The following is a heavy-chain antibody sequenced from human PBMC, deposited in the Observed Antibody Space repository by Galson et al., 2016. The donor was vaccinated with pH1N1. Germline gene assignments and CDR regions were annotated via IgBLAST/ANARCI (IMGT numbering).Heavy chain of an antibody. D-gene: IGHD3-10*01. J-gene: IGHJ5*02. V-gene: IGHV4-31*03. CDR1: GGSISSDFYY. CDR2: IHYSGST. Sequence: TLSLTCTVSGGSISSDFYYWNWIRQHPGKGLEWIGYIHYSGSTYYNPSLKSRVTMSVDTSKNQFSMRLRSVTAADTAMYFCARDHHYYGSGSYEWGFDPWGQGTLVTVSS. CDR3: ARDHHYYGSGSYEWGFDP.